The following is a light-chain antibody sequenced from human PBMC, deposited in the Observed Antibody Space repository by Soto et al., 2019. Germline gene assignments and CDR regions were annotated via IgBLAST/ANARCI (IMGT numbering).Light chain of an antibody. Sequence: QYVLTQSSSASASLGSSVKLTCTLSSGHSSYIIAWHQQQPGKAPRYLMKLEGSGSYNKGSGVPDRFSGSSSGADRYLTISTRQFEDEADYYCETWDSNTRVFGGGTQLPVL. CDR2: LEGSGSY. CDR3: ETWDSNTRV. CDR1: SGHSSYI. V-gene: IGLV4-60*02. J-gene: IGLJ3*02.